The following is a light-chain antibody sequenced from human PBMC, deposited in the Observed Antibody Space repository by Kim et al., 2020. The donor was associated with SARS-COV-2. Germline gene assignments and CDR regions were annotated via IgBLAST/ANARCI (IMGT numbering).Light chain of an antibody. CDR3: QQSYSTPLT. Sequence: DIQMTQSPSSLSASVGDRVTITCRASQSISSYLNWYQQKPGKAPKLLIYAASSLQSGVPSRFSGSGSGTDFTLTISSLQPEDFATYYCQQSYSTPLTFGGEPKVDIK. V-gene: IGKV1-39*01. J-gene: IGKJ4*01. CDR2: AAS. CDR1: QSISSY.